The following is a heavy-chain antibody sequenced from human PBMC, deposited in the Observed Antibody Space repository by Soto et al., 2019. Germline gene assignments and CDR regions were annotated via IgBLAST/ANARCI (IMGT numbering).Heavy chain of an antibody. CDR3: ARGLIYDSSGYYFDY. CDR1: GYTFTSYY. Sequence: ASVKVSCKASGYTFTSYYMHWVRQAPGQGLEWMGIINPSGGSTRYTQKFQGRVTMTRDTSTSTVYMELSSLRSEDTAVYYCARGLIYDSSGYYFDYWGQGTLVTVSS. D-gene: IGHD3-22*01. CDR2: INPSGGST. V-gene: IGHV1-46*01. J-gene: IGHJ4*02.